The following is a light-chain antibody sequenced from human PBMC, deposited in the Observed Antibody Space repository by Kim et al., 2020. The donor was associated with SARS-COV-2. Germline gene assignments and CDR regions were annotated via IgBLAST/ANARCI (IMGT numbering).Light chain of an antibody. J-gene: IGLJ2*01. Sequence: SSELTQDPAVSVALGQTVRITCPGDRLRSYYASWYQQKPGQAPVLVIYGKNNRPSGIPDRFSGSSSGNTASLTITGAQAEDEADYYCNSRDSSGNHPHVVFGGGTQLTVL. CDR3: NSRDSSGNHPHVV. CDR2: GKN. V-gene: IGLV3-19*01. CDR1: RLRSYY.